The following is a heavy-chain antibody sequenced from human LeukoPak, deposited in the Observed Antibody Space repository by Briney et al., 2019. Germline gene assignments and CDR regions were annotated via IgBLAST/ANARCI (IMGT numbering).Heavy chain of an antibody. J-gene: IGHJ4*02. CDR3: ARAYSSSWYDY. D-gene: IGHD6-13*01. CDR2: ITSGDTT. CDR1: GFTFSSYA. Sequence: GGPLRLSCAASGFTFSSYAMSWVRQAPGKGLQWVSAITSGDTTYYADSVKGRFTISRDNSKNTLYLQMNSLRAEDTAVYHCARAYSSSWYDYWGQGTLVTVSS. V-gene: IGHV3-23*01.